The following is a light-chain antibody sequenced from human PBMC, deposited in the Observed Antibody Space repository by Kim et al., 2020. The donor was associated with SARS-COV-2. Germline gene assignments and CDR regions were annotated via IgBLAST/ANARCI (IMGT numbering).Light chain of an antibody. J-gene: IGKJ1*01. V-gene: IGKV1-27*01. CDR3: QKYDSAPWT. Sequence: SESVGDGVTITCRASQDIANYLAWYQQKPGKVPKLLVYAASALKSGVPSRFSGRRSGTDFTLTISNLQPEDVATYYCQKYDSAPWTFGQGTKLEI. CDR1: QDIANY. CDR2: AAS.